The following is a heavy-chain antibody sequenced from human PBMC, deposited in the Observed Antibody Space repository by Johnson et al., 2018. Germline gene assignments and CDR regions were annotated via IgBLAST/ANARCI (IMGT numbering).Heavy chain of an antibody. CDR3: ARHARASNYNYAMDV. CDR2: FFYSGIT. CDR1: GDSISSYS. Sequence: QVQLQESGPGLVKPSETLSLTCSVSGDSISSYSWSWIRQPPGKGLEWIGYFFYSGITKYNPSLKSRVTIPFDTSKNHFSLRLSSVTAADTAMYYCARHARASNYNYAMDVWGQGTTVTVSS. V-gene: IGHV4-59*01. J-gene: IGHJ6*02.